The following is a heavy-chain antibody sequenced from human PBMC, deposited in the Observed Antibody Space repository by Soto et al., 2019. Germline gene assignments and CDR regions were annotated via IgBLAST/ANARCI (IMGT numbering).Heavy chain of an antibody. CDR2: IYNDGTT. V-gene: IGHV3-53*01. CDR3: VREGSSWSHYFDY. Sequence: PGGSLRLSCTATGLSVRNNYMSWVRQAPGMGLEWVSVIYNDGTTYYADSVKGRFTLSRDTSKNTLSLQMDSLRAEDTAVYYCVREGSSWSHYFDYWGQGTLVTVSS. CDR1: GLSVRNNY. D-gene: IGHD6-6*01. J-gene: IGHJ4*02.